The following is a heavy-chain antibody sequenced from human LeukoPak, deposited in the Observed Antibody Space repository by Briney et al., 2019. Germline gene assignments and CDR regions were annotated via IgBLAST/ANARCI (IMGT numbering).Heavy chain of an antibody. CDR2: IYYSGST. J-gene: IGHJ4*02. CDR1: GGFISGSSYY. Sequence: PSDTLSLTCIVSGGFISGSSYYWAWIRQPPGKGLEWIGSIYYSGSTYYNPSLKSRVTISVDTSKNQFSLNLISVTAADTAVYYCARDLAAAGYFDYWGQGTLVTVSS. CDR3: ARDLAAAGYFDY. D-gene: IGHD6-13*01. V-gene: IGHV4-39*07.